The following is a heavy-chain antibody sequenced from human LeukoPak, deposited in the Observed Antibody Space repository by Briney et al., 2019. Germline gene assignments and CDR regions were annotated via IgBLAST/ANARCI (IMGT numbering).Heavy chain of an antibody. J-gene: IGHJ4*02. Sequence: GGSLRLSCAASGFTFSNYALHWVRQAPGKGLEWVAVVSFDGGNKFYADSVKGRFTISRDNSKNTLYLQMNSLRAEDAAIYYCARAPGNSGYDFGDYWGQGAQVTVSS. CDR2: VSFDGGNK. CDR1: GFTFSNYA. CDR3: ARAPGNSGYDFGDY. D-gene: IGHD5-12*01. V-gene: IGHV3-30-3*01.